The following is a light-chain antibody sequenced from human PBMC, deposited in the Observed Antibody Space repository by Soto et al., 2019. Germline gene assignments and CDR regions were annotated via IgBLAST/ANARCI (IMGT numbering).Light chain of an antibody. Sequence: QSVLTQPASVSASPGQSITISCTGTSSDIGSYNLVSWCQKHPDKAPRLIIYEDNKRPSGVPSRFSGSKSASTASLTISGLQAEDEADYCCCSYVASNNNFVFGTGTRSPS. CDR1: SSDIGSYNL. CDR3: CSYVASNNNFV. J-gene: IGLJ1*01. CDR2: EDN. V-gene: IGLV2-23*01.